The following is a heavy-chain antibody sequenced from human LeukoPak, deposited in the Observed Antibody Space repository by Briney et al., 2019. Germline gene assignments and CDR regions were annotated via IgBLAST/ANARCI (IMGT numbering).Heavy chain of an antibody. Sequence: SETLSLTCTVSGGSISSHYWSWIRQPPGKGLEWIGYIDHSGSTNYNPSLQSRVTISVDMSNNPFSLKLRSVTAADTAVYYCARRLYPYAFDIWGQGTMVTVSS. CDR2: IDHSGST. CDR1: GGSISSHY. J-gene: IGHJ3*02. V-gene: IGHV4-59*11. CDR3: ARRLYPYAFDI. D-gene: IGHD2-8*01.